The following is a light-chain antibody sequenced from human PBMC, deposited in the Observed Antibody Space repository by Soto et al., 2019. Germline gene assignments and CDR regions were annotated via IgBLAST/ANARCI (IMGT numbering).Light chain of an antibody. CDR3: QQYNNWPWT. J-gene: IGKJ1*01. Sequence: EMVMTQSPATLSVSPGERATLSFRASQSVSSNLAWYQQKPGQAPRLLIYGASTRATGIPARFSGSSSGTDFNLTISSLQSEDFAVYYCQQYNNWPWTFGQGTKVDIK. CDR2: GAS. V-gene: IGKV3-15*01. CDR1: QSVSSN.